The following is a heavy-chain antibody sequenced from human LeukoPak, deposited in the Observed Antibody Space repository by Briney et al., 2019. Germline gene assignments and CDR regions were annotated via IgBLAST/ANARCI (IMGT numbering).Heavy chain of an antibody. V-gene: IGHV3-7*01. J-gene: IGHJ4*02. CDR2: IKEDGSEK. CDR1: GFTFNKVW. D-gene: IGHD4-17*01. CDR3: ARDRYGDYAIDY. Sequence: GGSLRLSCVASGFTFNKVWMSWVRQAPGKGLEWVANIKEDGSEKEYADSVKGRFTISRDNAKNSVYLQMISLRAEDTAVYFCARDRYGDYAIDYWGQGTLVTVSS.